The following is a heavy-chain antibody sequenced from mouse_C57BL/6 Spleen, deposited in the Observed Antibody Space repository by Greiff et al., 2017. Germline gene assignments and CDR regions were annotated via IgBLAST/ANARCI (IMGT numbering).Heavy chain of an antibody. D-gene: IGHD1-1*01. CDR3: ARIGITTVVARAMDY. CDR2: IYPRSGNT. J-gene: IGHJ4*01. Sequence: LVESGAELARPGASVKLSCKASGYTFTSYGISWVKQRTGQGLEWIGEIYPRSGNTYYNEKFKGKATLTADKSSSTAYMELRSLTSEDSAVYFCARIGITTVVARAMDYWGQGTSVTVSS. CDR1: GYTFTSYG. V-gene: IGHV1-81*01.